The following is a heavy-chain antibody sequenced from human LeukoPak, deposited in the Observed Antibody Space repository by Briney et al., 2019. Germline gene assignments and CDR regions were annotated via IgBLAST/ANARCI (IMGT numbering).Heavy chain of an antibody. CDR2: IYTSGST. CDR1: GGSISSYY. J-gene: IGHJ4*02. V-gene: IGHV4-4*09. CDR3: ARQWGSSGRYYFDY. Sequence: SETLSLTCTVSGGSISSYYWSWLRQPPGKGLEWIGYIYTSGSTNYNPSLKSRVTISVDTSKNQFSLKLSSVTAADTAVYYCARQWGSSGRYYFDYWGQGTLVTVSS. D-gene: IGHD6-19*01.